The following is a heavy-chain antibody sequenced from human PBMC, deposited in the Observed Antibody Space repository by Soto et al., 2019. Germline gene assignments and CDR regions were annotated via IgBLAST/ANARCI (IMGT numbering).Heavy chain of an antibody. V-gene: IGHV1-69*13. Sequence: GASVKVSCKASGGTFSSYAISWVRQAPGQGLEWMGGIIPIFGTANYAQKFQGRVTITADESTSTAYMELSSLRSEDTAVYYCARPTFFFGSGSYSANAYAMDVWGQGTTVTVSS. D-gene: IGHD3-10*01. CDR1: GGTFSSYA. J-gene: IGHJ6*02. CDR3: ARPTFFFGSGSYSANAYAMDV. CDR2: IIPIFGTA.